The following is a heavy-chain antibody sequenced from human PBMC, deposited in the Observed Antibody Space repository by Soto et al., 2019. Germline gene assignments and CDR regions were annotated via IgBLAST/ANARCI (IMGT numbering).Heavy chain of an antibody. D-gene: IGHD3-9*01. V-gene: IGHV3-23*01. J-gene: IGHJ4*02. CDR1: GFTFSSYA. Sequence: PGGSLRLSCAASGFTFSSYAMSWVRQAPGKGLEWVSAISGSGGSTYYADSVKGRFTISRDNSKNTLYLQMNSLRAEDTAVYYCAKGPNILTGYYTPFDYWGQGTLVTVSS. CDR2: ISGSGGST. CDR3: AKGPNILTGYYTPFDY.